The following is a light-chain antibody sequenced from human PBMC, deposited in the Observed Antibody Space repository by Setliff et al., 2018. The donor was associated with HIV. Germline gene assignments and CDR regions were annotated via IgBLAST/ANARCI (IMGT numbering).Light chain of an antibody. J-gene: IGLJ2*01. V-gene: IGLV3-21*04. CDR3: HVWDSRSDHVV. Sequence: SYELTQPPSVSVAPGKTARITCGGNNIGSKSVHWYQQKPGQAPVLVIYYDSDRPSGIPERFSGSNSGNTATLTISRVEAGDEADYYCHVWDSRSDHVVFGGGTKVTV. CDR1: NIGSKS. CDR2: YDS.